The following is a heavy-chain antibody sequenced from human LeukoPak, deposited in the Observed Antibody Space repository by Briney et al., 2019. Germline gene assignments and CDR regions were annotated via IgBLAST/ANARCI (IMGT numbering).Heavy chain of an antibody. CDR2: IKQDGSER. CDR1: GFTFSNYW. Sequence: GGSLRLSCAASGFTFSNYWMTWVRQAPEKGLEWVANIKQDGSERYYVDSVKGRFTISRDNAKNSLYLQMNSLRAEDTAVYYCVRDIDRYYADYWGRGTLVTVSS. V-gene: IGHV3-7*01. D-gene: IGHD3-3*01. J-gene: IGHJ4*02. CDR3: VRDIDRYYADY.